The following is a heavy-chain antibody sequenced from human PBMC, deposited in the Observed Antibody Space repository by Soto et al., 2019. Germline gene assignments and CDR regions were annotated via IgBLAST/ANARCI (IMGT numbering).Heavy chain of an antibody. V-gene: IGHV2-5*02. CDR1: GFSLSTSGVG. J-gene: IGHJ3*02. CDR2: IYWDDDK. Sequence: QITLKESGPTLVKPTQTLTLTCTFSGFSLSTSGVGVGWIRQPPGKALEWLALIYWDDDKRYSPSLKSRLTITTESTNSEVVLTMTNMDTVDTATYYCAHTGSDMTDGAFDICGQGTMVTVSS. CDR3: AHTGSDMTDGAFDI. D-gene: IGHD2-21*01.